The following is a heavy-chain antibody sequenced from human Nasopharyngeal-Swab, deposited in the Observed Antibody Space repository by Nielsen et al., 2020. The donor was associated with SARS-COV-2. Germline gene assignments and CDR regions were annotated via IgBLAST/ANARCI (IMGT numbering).Heavy chain of an antibody. Sequence: GESLKISCKGSGYSFTSYWISWVRQMPGKGLEWMGRIDPSDSYTNYSPSFQGHVTISAVKSISTAYLQWSSLKASDTAMYYCARHSSGSSSLYYYYYYYMDVWGKGTTVTVSS. D-gene: IGHD6-6*01. J-gene: IGHJ6*03. V-gene: IGHV5-10-1*01. CDR1: GYSFTSYW. CDR3: ARHSSGSSSLYYYYYYYMDV. CDR2: IDPSDSYT.